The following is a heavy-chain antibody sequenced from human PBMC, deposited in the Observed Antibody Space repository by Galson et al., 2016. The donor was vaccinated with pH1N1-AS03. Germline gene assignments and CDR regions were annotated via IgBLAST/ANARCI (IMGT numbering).Heavy chain of an antibody. J-gene: IGHJ6*02. D-gene: IGHD3-3*01. CDR1: GYTFSNHW. V-gene: IGHV5-51*01. Sequence: QSGAEVKKPGESLKISCKVSGYTFSNHWIGWVRQMPGKGLEWMGIIYPADSSTTYRPSFHGQVTISADQSISTAYLPWSSLRASDTAMYFCARQQDGRGSGLEWLFWYGMDVWGQGTTVIVSS. CDR2: IYPADSST. CDR3: ARQQDGRGSGLEWLFWYGMDV.